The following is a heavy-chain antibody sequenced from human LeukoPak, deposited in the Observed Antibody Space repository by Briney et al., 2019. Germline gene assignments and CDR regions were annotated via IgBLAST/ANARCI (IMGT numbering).Heavy chain of an antibody. J-gene: IGHJ4*02. CDR3: ARLGTGVAGNAHFLDDY. D-gene: IGHD1-20*01. Sequence: SETLSLTCAVSGGSISSYYWSWIRQPPGKGLEWIGFFYYSGSTNYNPSLKSRVTISVDTSKNQFSLKLSSVTAADTAVYYCARLGTGVAGNAHFLDDYWGQGTLVTVSS. V-gene: IGHV4-59*08. CDR2: FYYSGST. CDR1: GGSISSYY.